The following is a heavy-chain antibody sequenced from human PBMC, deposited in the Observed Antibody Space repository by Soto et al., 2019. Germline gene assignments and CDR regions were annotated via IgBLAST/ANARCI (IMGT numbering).Heavy chain of an antibody. V-gene: IGHV3-9*01. CDR2: ISWNSGSI. D-gene: IGHD6-19*01. CDR1: GFTFDDYA. J-gene: IGHJ5*02. CDR3: AKDYWCMGWSGGWFDP. Sequence: EVQLVESGGGLVQPGRSLRLSCAASGFTFDDYAMHWVRQAPGKGLEWVSGISWNSGSIGYADSVKGRFTISRDNAKNTLYLQLNSLRAEDTALYYCAKDYWCMGWSGGWFDPWGQVTLVTVST.